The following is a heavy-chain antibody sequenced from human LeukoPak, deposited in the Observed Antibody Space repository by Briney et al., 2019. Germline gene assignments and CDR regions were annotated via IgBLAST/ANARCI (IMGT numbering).Heavy chain of an antibody. Sequence: GGSLRLSCGGSGYTFSTYWMHWVRQAPGKGLVWVARISTGGRSRTYADSVKGRFTISRDNAKNSLYLQMNSLRAEDTAVYYCARSTSLYSSSWYYCAFDIWGQGTMVTVSS. CDR2: ISTGGRSR. V-gene: IGHV3-74*01. CDR1: GYTFSTYW. J-gene: IGHJ3*02. CDR3: ARSTSLYSSSWYYCAFDI. D-gene: IGHD6-13*01.